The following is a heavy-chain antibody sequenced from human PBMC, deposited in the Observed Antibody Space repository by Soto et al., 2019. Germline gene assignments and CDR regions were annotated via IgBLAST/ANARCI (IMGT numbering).Heavy chain of an antibody. Sequence: QVQLVQSGAEVKKPGSSVKVSCKASGGTFSSYAISWVRQAPGQGLEWMGGIIPIFGTANYAQKFQGRVXIXAXXSTSTAYRELSSLRSEDTAVYYCAREVIAAAGTAGWGQGTLVTVSS. V-gene: IGHV1-69*12. CDR2: IIPIFGTA. CDR1: GGTFSSYA. J-gene: IGHJ4*02. CDR3: AREVIAAAGTAG. D-gene: IGHD6-13*01.